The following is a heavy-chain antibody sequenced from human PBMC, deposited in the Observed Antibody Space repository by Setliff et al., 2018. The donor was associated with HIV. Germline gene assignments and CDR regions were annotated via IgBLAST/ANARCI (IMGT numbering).Heavy chain of an antibody. CDR2: INQDGSEK. D-gene: IGHD2-8*01. V-gene: IGHV3-7*03. CDR3: AALSLRTNAVYGVISTRFDP. CDR1: GFTFRNYW. Sequence: GGSLRLSCEASGFTFRNYWMSWVRQVAGKGLEWVANINQDGSEKYYVDSVKGRFTISRDNAKNSLYPQMNSLRADDTAVYYCAALSLRTNAVYGVISTRFDPWGQGTLVTVSS. J-gene: IGHJ5*02.